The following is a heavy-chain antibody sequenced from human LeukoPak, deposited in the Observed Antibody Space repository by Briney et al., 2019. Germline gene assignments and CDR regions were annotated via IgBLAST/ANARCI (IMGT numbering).Heavy chain of an antibody. Sequence: QPGGSLTLSCAASTFTFSGYWMNWVRQAPGKGLEWVSAISESGSGTYYADSVKGRFTISRDNSKDTLSLRMNSLRAEDTAVYYCAKDIAQGYTFGSIEQDYWGQGTLVTVSS. CDR3: AKDIAQGYTFGSIEQDY. CDR1: TFTFSGYW. J-gene: IGHJ4*02. D-gene: IGHD5-18*01. V-gene: IGHV3-23*01. CDR2: ISESGSGT.